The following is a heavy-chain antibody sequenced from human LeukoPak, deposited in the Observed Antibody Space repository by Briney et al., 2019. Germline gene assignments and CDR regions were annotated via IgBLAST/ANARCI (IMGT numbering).Heavy chain of an antibody. D-gene: IGHD3-3*02. Sequence: PGGSLRLSCSASGFTFSTYAMHWVRQAPGKGLEYVSSLSGNGDSTYYADSVKGRFTISRDNPKSTLYLQMNSLRADDTAVYYCARAIFGVVLWFDPWGQGAQVTVSS. CDR2: LSGNGDST. J-gene: IGHJ5*02. CDR1: GFTFSTYA. V-gene: IGHV3-64*04. CDR3: ARAIFGVVLWFDP.